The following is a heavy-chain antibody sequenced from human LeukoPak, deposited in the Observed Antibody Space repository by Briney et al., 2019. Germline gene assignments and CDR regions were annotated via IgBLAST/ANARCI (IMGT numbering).Heavy chain of an antibody. D-gene: IGHD3-22*01. V-gene: IGHV3-23*01. CDR2: ISGGST. J-gene: IGHJ4*02. CDR1: GFNFGNSA. CDR3: AKGPQVGSGYHPDY. Sequence: GGSLRLSCAASGFNFGNSAMTWVRQAPGKGLEWVSGISGGSTNYADSAKGRITISRDISRSTLFLQMNSLRAEDTAVYYCAKGPQVGSGYHPDYWGQGTLVTVSS.